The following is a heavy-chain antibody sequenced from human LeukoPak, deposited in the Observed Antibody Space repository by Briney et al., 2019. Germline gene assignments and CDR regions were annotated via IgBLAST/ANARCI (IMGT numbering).Heavy chain of an antibody. V-gene: IGHV4-59*01. CDR2: IYYSGST. CDR1: GGSISSYY. D-gene: IGHD3-22*01. Sequence: SETLSLTCTVSGGSISSYYWSRIRQPPGKGLEWIGYIYYSGSTNYNPSLKSRVTISVDTSKNQFSLKLSSVTAADTAVYYCARGPGEHYYYDSSGYYPDFDYWGQGTLVTVSS. CDR3: ARGPGEHYYYDSSGYYPDFDY. J-gene: IGHJ4*02.